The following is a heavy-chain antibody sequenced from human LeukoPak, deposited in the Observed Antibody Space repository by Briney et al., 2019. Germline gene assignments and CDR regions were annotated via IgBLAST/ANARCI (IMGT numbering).Heavy chain of an antibody. J-gene: IGHJ4*02. D-gene: IGHD3-16*01. V-gene: IGHV3-53*01. CDR2: IYSGGST. CDR1: GFTVSSNC. Sequence: TGGSLRLSCAASGFTVSSNCMSWVRQAPGKGLEWVSVIYSGGSTYYADSVKGRFTISRDISKNTVYLQMSSLRAEDTAVYYCAKAGGIRPVAYWGQGTLVSVSS. CDR3: AKAGGIRPVAY.